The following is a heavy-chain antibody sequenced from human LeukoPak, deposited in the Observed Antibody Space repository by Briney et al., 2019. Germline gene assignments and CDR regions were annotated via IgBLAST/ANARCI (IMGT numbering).Heavy chain of an antibody. J-gene: IGHJ3*02. CDR3: ARTNTFDI. CDR1: GGSIRGYY. Sequence: SGTLSLTCTVSGGSIRGYYWNWIRQPPGKGLQWIGYISYSGSTNYNPSLKSRVTISVDTSRNRVSLKLTSMTAADTGVYYCARTNTFDIGGQGTMVTVSS. CDR2: ISYSGST. V-gene: IGHV4-59*01.